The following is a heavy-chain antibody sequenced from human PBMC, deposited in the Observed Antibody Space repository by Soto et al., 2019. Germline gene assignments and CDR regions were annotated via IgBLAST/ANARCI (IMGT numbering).Heavy chain of an antibody. D-gene: IGHD2-21*01. CDR2: ISAYNGNT. CDR1: GYTFTSYA. CDR3: GRHIALPRSYFDH. J-gene: IGHJ4*02. Sequence: ASVKVSCKASGYTFTSYAISWVRQAPGQGLEWMGWISAYNGNTNYAQKLQGRDTMTTDTSTTTAYMELRSLRSDDTAVYSCGRHIALPRSYFDHWGQGTLVTVSS. V-gene: IGHV1-18*01.